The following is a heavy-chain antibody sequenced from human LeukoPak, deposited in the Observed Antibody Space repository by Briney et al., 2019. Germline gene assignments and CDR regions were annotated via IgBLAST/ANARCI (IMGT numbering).Heavy chain of an antibody. V-gene: IGHV3-74*01. J-gene: IGHJ6*03. CDR2: INSDGGST. CDR1: GFTFSSYW. CDR3: AREPYSSSAGYYYYYMDV. Sequence: GGSLRLSCAASGFTFSSYWMHWVRHAPGKGLVWVSRINSDGGSTSYADSVKGRFTISRDNAKNTLYLQMNSLRAEDTAVYYCAREPYSSSAGYYYYYMDVWGKGTTVTVSS. D-gene: IGHD6-6*01.